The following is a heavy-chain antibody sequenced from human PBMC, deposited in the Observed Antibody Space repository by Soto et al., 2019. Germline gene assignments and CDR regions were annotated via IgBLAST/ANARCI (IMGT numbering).Heavy chain of an antibody. V-gene: IGHV3-48*01. CDR2: ISSSSSTI. J-gene: IGHJ4*02. CDR3: ARRYCSSTSCYSVSY. CDR1: GFTFSSYS. D-gene: IGHD2-2*01. Sequence: GGSLRLSCAASGFTFSSYSMNWVRQAPGKGLEWVSYISSSSSTIYYADSVKGRFTISRDNAKNSLYLQMNSLRAEDTAVYYCARRYCSSTSCYSVSYWGQGTLVTVSS.